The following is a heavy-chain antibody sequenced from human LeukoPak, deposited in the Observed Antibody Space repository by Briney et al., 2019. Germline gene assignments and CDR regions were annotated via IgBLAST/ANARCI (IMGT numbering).Heavy chain of an antibody. CDR3: ARLRGAMTPVTSDFDY. J-gene: IGHJ4*02. V-gene: IGHV4-39*01. Sequence: SETLSLTCTVSGGSVSGSSYYWAWVRQPPGKGLEWVGSGFYSGSAYSNPSLKSRVTISVDTSRNQFSLNLSSVTAADTAVYYCARLRGAMTPVTSDFDYWGQGTLVTVSS. D-gene: IGHD4-17*01. CDR1: GGSVSGSSYY. CDR2: GFYSGSA.